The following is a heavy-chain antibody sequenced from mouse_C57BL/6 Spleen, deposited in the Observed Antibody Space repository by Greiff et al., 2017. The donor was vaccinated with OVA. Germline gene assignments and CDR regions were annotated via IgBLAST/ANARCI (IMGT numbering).Heavy chain of an antibody. CDR3: TTGDYYGSSYVDY. D-gene: IGHD1-1*01. CDR1: GFNIKDDY. Sequence: VQLQQSGAELVRPGASVKLSCTASGFNIKDDYMHWVKQRPEPGLEWIGWIDPENGDTEYASKFQGKATITADTSSNTAYLQLSSLTSEDTAVYYCTTGDYYGSSYVDYWGQGTTLTVSS. V-gene: IGHV14-4*01. J-gene: IGHJ2*01. CDR2: IDPENGDT.